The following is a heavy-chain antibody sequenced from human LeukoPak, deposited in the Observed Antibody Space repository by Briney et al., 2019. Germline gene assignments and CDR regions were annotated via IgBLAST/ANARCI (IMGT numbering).Heavy chain of an antibody. CDR1: GFTFSTYW. V-gene: IGHV3-7*02. CDR3: ANGYTSGYLFNY. Sequence: PGGSLRLSCAASGFTFSTYWMTWVRQAPGKGLQCVANINHDGSEMYYVDSVKGRFTISRDNAKNSLYLQMNSLRAEDTAVYYCANGYTSGYLFNYWGQGTLVTVSS. D-gene: IGHD5-18*01. J-gene: IGHJ4*02. CDR2: INHDGSEM.